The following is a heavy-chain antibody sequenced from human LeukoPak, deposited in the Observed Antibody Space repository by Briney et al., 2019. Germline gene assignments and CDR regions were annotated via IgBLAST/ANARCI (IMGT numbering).Heavy chain of an antibody. CDR2: ISVYNGNT. D-gene: IGHD2-8*01. V-gene: IGHV1-18*01. Sequence: ASVKVSCKAAGYTSTTYGLSWVRQAPGQGLEWMGWISVYNGNTNYAQKFQGRVTMTTDTSTSTAYMELRSLRSDDTAVYYCARVGKYEIWGQGTLVTVSS. CDR1: GYTSTTYG. CDR3: ARVGKYEI. J-gene: IGHJ4*02.